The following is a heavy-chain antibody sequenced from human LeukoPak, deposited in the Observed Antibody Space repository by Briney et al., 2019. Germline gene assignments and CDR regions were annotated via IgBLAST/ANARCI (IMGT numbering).Heavy chain of an antibody. CDR1: GGTFSSYA. CDR3: ARDDPYCSGGSCQIDY. V-gene: IGHV1-69*04. D-gene: IGHD2-15*01. Sequence: SVKVSCKASGGTFSSYAISWVRQAPGQGLEWMGRIIPILGIANYAQKFQGRVSITADKSTSTAYMELSSLRSEDTAVYYCARDDPYCSGGSCQIDYWGQGTLVTVSS. J-gene: IGHJ4*02. CDR2: IIPILGIA.